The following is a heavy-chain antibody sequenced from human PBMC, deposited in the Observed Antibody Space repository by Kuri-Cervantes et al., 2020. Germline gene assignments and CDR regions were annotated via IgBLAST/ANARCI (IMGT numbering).Heavy chain of an antibody. CDR3: ARGRYDFWSGYYTSGGYFDY. V-gene: IGHV3-30*04. CDR2: ISYDGSNK. J-gene: IGHJ4*02. CDR1: GFTFSSYA. Sequence: GESLKISCAVSGFTFSSYAMHWVRQAPGKGLEWVAVISYDGSNKYYADSVKGRFTISRDDSKNTLYLQMNSLRAEDTAVYYCARGRYDFWSGYYTSGGYFDYWGQGTLVTVSS. D-gene: IGHD3-3*01.